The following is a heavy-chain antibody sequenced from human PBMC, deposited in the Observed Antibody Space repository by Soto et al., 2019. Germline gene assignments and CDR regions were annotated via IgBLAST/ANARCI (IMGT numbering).Heavy chain of an antibody. V-gene: IGHV4-31*03. CDR1: GGSISSGGYY. D-gene: IGHD6-13*01. J-gene: IGHJ5*02. CDR2: IYYSGST. CDR3: VRDVAAAGFDP. Sequence: PSETLSLTCTVSGGSISSGGYYWSWIRQHPGKGLEWIGYIYYSGSTYYNPSLKSRVTISVDTSKNQFSLKLSSVTAADTAVYYCVRDVAAAGFDPWGQGTLVTVSS.